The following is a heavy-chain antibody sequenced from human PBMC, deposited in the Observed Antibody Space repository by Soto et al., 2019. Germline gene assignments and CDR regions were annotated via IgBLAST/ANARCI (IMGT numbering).Heavy chain of an antibody. CDR2: FDPEDGET. CDR1: GYTLTELS. V-gene: IGHV1-24*01. Sequence: ASVNVSCKVSGYTLTELSILWVRQAPGKGLEWMGGFDPEDGETIYAQKFQGRVTMTEDTSTDTAYMELSSLRSEDTAVYCCATDKPYDFWSGYYLWGQGTLVTVSS. CDR3: ATDKPYDFWSGYYL. J-gene: IGHJ1*01. D-gene: IGHD3-3*01.